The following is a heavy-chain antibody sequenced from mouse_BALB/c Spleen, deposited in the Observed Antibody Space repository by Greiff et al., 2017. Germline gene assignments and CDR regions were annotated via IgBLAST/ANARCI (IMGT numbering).Heavy chain of an antibody. D-gene: IGHD2-14*01. V-gene: IGHV3-2*02. CDR2: ISYSGST. J-gene: IGHJ3*01. CDR1: GYSITSDYA. CDR3: ARWYGAY. Sequence: EVQLQQSGPGLVKPSQSLSLTCTVTGYSITSDYAWNWIRQFPGNKLEWMGYISYSGSTSYNPSLKSRISITRDTSKNQFFLQLNSVTSEDTATYYCARWYGAYWGQGTLVTVSA.